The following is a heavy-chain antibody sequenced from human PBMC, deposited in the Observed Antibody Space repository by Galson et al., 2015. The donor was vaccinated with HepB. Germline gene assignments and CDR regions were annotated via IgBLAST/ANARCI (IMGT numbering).Heavy chain of an antibody. Sequence: LRLSCAASRFTFSNYGMHWVRQAPGKGLEWVAGIWFDGSNKFYADSVKGRFTISRDNSKNRLYLQMNRLRAEDTAVYYCARSVYQLPPPVRFGMDVWGQGTTVTVSS. J-gene: IGHJ6*02. CDR1: RFTFSNYG. CDR2: IWFDGSNK. D-gene: IGHD2-2*01. V-gene: IGHV3-33*01. CDR3: ARSVYQLPPPVRFGMDV.